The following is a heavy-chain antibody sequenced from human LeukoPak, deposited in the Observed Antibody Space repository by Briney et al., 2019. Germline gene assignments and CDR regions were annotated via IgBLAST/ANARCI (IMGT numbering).Heavy chain of an antibody. Sequence: PGGSLRLSCKGSGYTFASYWIAWVRQMPGNGLEWMGIIYPGDSDTRYSTSFQGQVTISADKSINTAYLQWSSLKASDTAMYYCARQIADSSGPIDYWGQGALVTVSS. CDR3: ARQIADSSGPIDY. J-gene: IGHJ4*02. CDR2: IYPGDSDT. CDR1: GYTFASYW. D-gene: IGHD6-19*01. V-gene: IGHV5-51*01.